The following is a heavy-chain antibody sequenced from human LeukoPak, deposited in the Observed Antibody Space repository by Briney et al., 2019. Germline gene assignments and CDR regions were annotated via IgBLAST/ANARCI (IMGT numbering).Heavy chain of an antibody. Sequence: SETLSLTCIVSGYSISSNYYWGWVRQPPGKGLEWIGSIYYDGTTYYSPSLKSRVTVLRDTSKNQFSLKLTSVTAADTAVYYCARLLSQLYYFDYWGQGTLVTVSS. CDR1: GYSISSNYY. CDR2: IYYDGTT. V-gene: IGHV4-38-2*02. J-gene: IGHJ4*02. D-gene: IGHD2-21*01. CDR3: ARLLSQLYYFDY.